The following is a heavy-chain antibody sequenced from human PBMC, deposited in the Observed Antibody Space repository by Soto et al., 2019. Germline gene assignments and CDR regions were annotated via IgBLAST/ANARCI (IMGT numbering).Heavy chain of an antibody. CDR1: GFTFSSYS. D-gene: IGHD1-26*01. V-gene: IGHV3-23*01. J-gene: IGHJ4*02. CDR3: AKFKGSELGATNDY. CDR2: ISGSGGST. Sequence: GSRRPSWPVSGFTFSSYSMSLVREAPGRGLEWVSAISGSGGSTYYADSVKGRFTISRDKSKNTLYLQMNSLRAEDTAVYYCAKFKGSELGATNDYWGQGTLVTVSS.